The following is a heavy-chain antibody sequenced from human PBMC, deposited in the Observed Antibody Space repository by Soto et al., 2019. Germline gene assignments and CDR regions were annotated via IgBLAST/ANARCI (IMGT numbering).Heavy chain of an antibody. CDR2: MCYSGST. CDR3: ARGYRQSGYSSSWVFDY. J-gene: IGHJ4*02. D-gene: IGHD6-13*01. CDR1: GGSINSGGYY. Sequence: QVQLRESGPGLVKPSQTLSLTCTVSGGSINSGGYYWNWIRQHPGKGLEWIGYMCYSGSTYYNPFLSIRVIISADTSENHFSLKLSSVTAADTAVYFCARGYRQSGYSSSWVFDYRGQGTLVNVSS. V-gene: IGHV4-31*03.